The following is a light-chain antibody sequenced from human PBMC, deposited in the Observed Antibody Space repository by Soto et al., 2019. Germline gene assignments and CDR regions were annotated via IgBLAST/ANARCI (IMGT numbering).Light chain of an antibody. Sequence: EIVMTQSPATLSVSPGERATLSFSASQSVSINLAWYQQKPGQAPRLLIYGASSRATGIPARFSGSGSGTEFTLTISSLQSEDSAVYFCQQYNNWPRTFGQGTKVDIK. J-gene: IGKJ1*01. CDR3: QQYNNWPRT. CDR1: QSVSIN. CDR2: GAS. V-gene: IGKV3-15*01.